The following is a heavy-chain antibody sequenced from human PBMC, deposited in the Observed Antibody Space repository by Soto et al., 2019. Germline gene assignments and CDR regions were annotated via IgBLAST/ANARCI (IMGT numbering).Heavy chain of an antibody. J-gene: IGHJ4*02. CDR3: ERPKGGGLSTPFHY. CDR2: IYPGNSET. D-gene: IGHD2-15*01. CDR1: GYNFPDYW. Sequence: PGESLKISCKGSGYNFPDYWIAWVRQMPGKDLEWMGFIYPGNSETRYSPSFQGQVTISADKSLSTAHLQWGSLKASDTAMYYCERPKGGGLSTPFHYGGRETRVTFSS. V-gene: IGHV5-51*01.